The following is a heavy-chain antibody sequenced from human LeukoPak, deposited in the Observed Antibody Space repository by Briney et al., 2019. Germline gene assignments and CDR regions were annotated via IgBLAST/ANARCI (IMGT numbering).Heavy chain of an antibody. CDR2: IYTSGST. CDR1: GGSFSGYY. J-gene: IGHJ4*02. CDR3: AVGANYDYIGGSYRLWYYFVY. V-gene: IGHV4-59*10. D-gene: IGHD3-16*02. Sequence: SETLSLTCAVYGGSFSGYYWSWIRQPAGKGLEWIGRIYTSGSTNYNPSLKSRVTMSVDTSKNQFSLKLSSVTAADTAVYYCAVGANYDYIGGSYRLWYYFVYWAQGTWVTVSS.